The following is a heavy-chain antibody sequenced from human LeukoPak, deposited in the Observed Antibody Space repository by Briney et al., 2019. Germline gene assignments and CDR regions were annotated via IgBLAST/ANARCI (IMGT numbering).Heavy chain of an antibody. CDR3: ARIGHEDYYFDY. Sequence: PSETLSLTCTVSGGSISSYYWSWIRQPPGKGLEWIGYIYCSGSTNYNPSLKGRVTISVDTSKNQFSLKLSSVTAADTAVYYCARIGHEDYYFDYWGQGTLVTVSS. V-gene: IGHV4-59*01. CDR2: IYCSGST. J-gene: IGHJ4*02. CDR1: GGSISSYY.